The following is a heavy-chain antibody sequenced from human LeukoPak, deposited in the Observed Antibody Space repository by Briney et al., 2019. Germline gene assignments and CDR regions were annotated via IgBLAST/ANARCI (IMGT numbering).Heavy chain of an antibody. CDR3: ARSLYGYSID. V-gene: IGHV4-34*01. J-gene: IGHJ4*02. D-gene: IGHD6-13*01. CDR1: GGSFSGYY. CDR2: INHSGST. Sequence: PSETLSLTCAVYGGSFSGYYWSWIRQPPGKGLEWIGEINHSGSTNYNPSLKSRVTISVDKSKNQFSLKLSSVTAADTAVYYCARSLYGYSIDWGQGTLVTVSS.